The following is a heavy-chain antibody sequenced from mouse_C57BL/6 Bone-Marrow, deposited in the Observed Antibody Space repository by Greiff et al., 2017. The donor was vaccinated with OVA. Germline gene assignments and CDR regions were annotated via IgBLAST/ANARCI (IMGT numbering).Heavy chain of an antibody. CDR3: ARWNTTVVAFYYYAMDY. J-gene: IGHJ4*01. D-gene: IGHD1-1*01. V-gene: IGHV1-64*01. Sequence: QVQLQQPGAELVKPGASVKLSCKASGYTFTSYWMHWVKQRPGQGLEWIGMIHPNSGSTNYNEKFKSKATLTVDKSSSTAYMQLSSLTSEDSAVYYCARWNTTVVAFYYYAMDYWGQGTSVTVSS. CDR2: IHPNSGST. CDR1: GYTFTSYW.